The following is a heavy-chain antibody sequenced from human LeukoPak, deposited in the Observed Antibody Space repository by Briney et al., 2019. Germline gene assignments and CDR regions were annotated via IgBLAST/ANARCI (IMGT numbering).Heavy chain of an antibody. D-gene: IGHD2-15*01. CDR1: GGTFSSYA. V-gene: IGHV1-2*02. CDR2: INPNSGGT. CDR3: ARGRRISSRAHVFDY. Sequence: ASVKVSCKASGGTFSSYAISWVRQAPGQGLEWMGWINPNSGGTNYAQKFQGRVTMTRDTSISTAYMELSRLRSDDTAVYYCARGRRISSRAHVFDYWGQGTLVTVSS. J-gene: IGHJ4*02.